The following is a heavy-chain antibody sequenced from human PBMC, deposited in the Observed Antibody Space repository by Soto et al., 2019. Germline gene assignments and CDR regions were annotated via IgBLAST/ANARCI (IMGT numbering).Heavy chain of an antibody. CDR3: FFQAEDGIRGVRSVSAFLLNRSSDL. V-gene: IGHV4-30-2*01. D-gene: IGHD3-10*02. J-gene: IGHJ2*01. CDR2: IYHTGTT. Sequence: PGKGLEWIGFIYHTGTTYYNPSLKSRVTISVDRSKNQFSLKLNSVTAADTAVYFFFFQAEDGIRGVRSVSAFLLNRSSDL.